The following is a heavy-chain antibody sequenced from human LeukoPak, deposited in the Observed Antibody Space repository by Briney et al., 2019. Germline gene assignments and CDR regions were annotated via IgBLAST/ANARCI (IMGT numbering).Heavy chain of an antibody. CDR2: IYPGDSDT. CDR1: GYSFTSYW. D-gene: IGHD5-24*01. Sequence: GASLKISCKGSGYSFTSYWIGWVRQMPGKGLEWMGIIYPGDSDTRYSPSFQGQVTISADKSISTAYLQWSSLKASDTAMYYCAKGGYKPYYYYGMDVWGQGTTVTVSS. J-gene: IGHJ6*02. V-gene: IGHV5-51*01. CDR3: AKGGYKPYYYYGMDV.